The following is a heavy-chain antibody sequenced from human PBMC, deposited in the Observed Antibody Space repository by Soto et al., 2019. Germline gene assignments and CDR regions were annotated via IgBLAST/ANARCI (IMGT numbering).Heavy chain of an antibody. Sequence: LSLTCTVSGGSISSSSYYWGWIRQPPGKGLEWIGSIYYSGSTYYNPSLKSRVTISVDTSKNQFSLKLSSVTAADTAMYYCARHVAGYSSGLDYWGQGTLVTVSS. CDR2: IYYSGST. D-gene: IGHD6-19*01. CDR1: GGSISSSSYY. V-gene: IGHV4-39*01. J-gene: IGHJ4*02. CDR3: ARHVAGYSSGLDY.